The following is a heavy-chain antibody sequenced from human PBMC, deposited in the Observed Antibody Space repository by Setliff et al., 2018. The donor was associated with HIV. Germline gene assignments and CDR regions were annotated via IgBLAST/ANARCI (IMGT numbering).Heavy chain of an antibody. D-gene: IGHD3-22*01. V-gene: IGHV1-8*02. J-gene: IGHJ4*02. CDR3: ARDREYYYDNSGSPSFDY. CDR1: GYTFTNYD. CDR2: MNPDSRNT. Sequence: GASVKVSCKPSGYTFTNYDINWVRQAAGQGLEWMGWMNPDSRNTGYAQRFEGSVTMTWDTSISTAYMELNNVKFEDTAVYYCARDREYYYDNSGSPSFDYWGQGTLVTVSS.